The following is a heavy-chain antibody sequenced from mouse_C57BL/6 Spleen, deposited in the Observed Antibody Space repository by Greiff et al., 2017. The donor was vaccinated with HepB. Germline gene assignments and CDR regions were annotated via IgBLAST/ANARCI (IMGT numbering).Heavy chain of an antibody. Sequence: QVQLQQPGAELVKPGASVKMSCKASGYTFTSYWITWVKQRPGQGLEWIGDIYPGSGSTNYNEKFKSKATLTVDTSSSTAYMQLSSLTSEDSAVYYCARERITTVVATHYYAMDYWGQGTSVTVSS. CDR2: IYPGSGST. CDR1: GYTFTSYW. D-gene: IGHD1-1*01. V-gene: IGHV1-55*01. J-gene: IGHJ4*01. CDR3: ARERITTVVATHYYAMDY.